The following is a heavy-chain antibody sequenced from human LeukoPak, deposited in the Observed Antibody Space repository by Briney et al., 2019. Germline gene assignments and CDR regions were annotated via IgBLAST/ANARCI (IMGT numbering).Heavy chain of an antibody. D-gene: IGHD3-22*01. J-gene: IGHJ6*03. Sequence: GSLRLSCAASGFTFSKSAMTWIRQPPGKGLEWIGEINHSGSTNYNPSLKSRLTISVDTSKNQFSLKLSSVTAADTAVYYCARAPSDSSGYSSYYYYMDVWGKGTTVTVSS. V-gene: IGHV4-34*01. CDR2: INHSGST. CDR3: ARAPSDSSGYSSYYYYMDV. CDR1: GFTFSKSA.